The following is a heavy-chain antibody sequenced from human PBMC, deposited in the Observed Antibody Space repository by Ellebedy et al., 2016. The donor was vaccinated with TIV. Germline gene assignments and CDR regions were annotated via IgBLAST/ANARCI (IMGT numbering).Heavy chain of an antibody. Sequence: SETLSLTCSVSGVSISSGGYYWIWIRQLPGKGLEWIAYLYYGGSTYYNPSLKSRVSISVDTSKNHFSLKLRSVAAADTAMYYCARFPDYGDSYYIDSWGQGTLVTVSS. CDR2: LYYGGST. CDR3: ARFPDYGDSYYIDS. J-gene: IGHJ4*02. CDR1: GVSISSGGYY. D-gene: IGHD4-17*01. V-gene: IGHV4-31*03.